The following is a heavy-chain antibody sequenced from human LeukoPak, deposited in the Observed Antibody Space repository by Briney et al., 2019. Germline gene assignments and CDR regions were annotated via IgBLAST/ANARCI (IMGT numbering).Heavy chain of an antibody. V-gene: IGHV6-1*01. Sequence: SQTLSLTCAISGDSVSSNSAAWNWIRQSPSRGLEWLGRTYYRSKWYNDYAVAVVSRITINPGTSKNQLSMLLSSVTPEDSAVYYCALGSCTEDRPYYYYYYMDVWGKGTTVTVSS. J-gene: IGHJ6*03. D-gene: IGHD2-8*02. CDR3: ALGSCTEDRPYYYYYYMDV. CDR2: TYYRSKWYN. CDR1: GDSVSSNSAA.